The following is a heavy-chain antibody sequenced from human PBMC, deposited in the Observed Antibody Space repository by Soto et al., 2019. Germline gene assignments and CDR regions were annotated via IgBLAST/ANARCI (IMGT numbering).Heavy chain of an antibody. Sequence: SETLSLTCTVSGGSISSYYWSWIRQPPGKGLEWIGYIYYSGSTNYNPSLKSRVTISVDTSKNQFSLKLSSVTAADTAVYYCARDMGYCSSTSCYPGEYYYYYYGMDVWGQGTTVTVSS. D-gene: IGHD2-2*01. J-gene: IGHJ6*02. V-gene: IGHV4-59*01. CDR2: IYYSGST. CDR1: GGSISSYY. CDR3: ARDMGYCSSTSCYPGEYYYYYYGMDV.